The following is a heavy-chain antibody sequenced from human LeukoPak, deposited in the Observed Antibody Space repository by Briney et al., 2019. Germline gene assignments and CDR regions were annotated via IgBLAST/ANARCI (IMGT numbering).Heavy chain of an antibody. D-gene: IGHD6-13*01. V-gene: IGHV5-51*01. CDR1: GYTFTDYW. J-gene: IGHJ2*01. CDR3: ARCYSSWIWYFDL. Sequence: GESLKISCKGSGYTFTDYWVGWVRQMPGKRLEWMGIIHPRDSDTRYSPSFQGQVTISVDKSINTAYLQWSSLKASDTARYYCARCYSSWIWYFDLWGRGTLVTVSS. CDR2: IHPRDSDT.